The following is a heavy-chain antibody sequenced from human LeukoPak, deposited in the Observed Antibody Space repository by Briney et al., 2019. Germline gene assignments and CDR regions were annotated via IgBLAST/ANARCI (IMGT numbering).Heavy chain of an antibody. J-gene: IGHJ4*02. Sequence: PGGSLRLSCAASGFTFSDNYMSWIRQAPGKGLEWVSYISSSGNTTYNADSVKGRFSITRDNAKNSLYLQMNSLRAEDTAVYYCARDGGSAWFLDYWGQGTLVNVSS. CDR3: ARDGGSAWFLDY. CDR2: ISSSGNTT. V-gene: IGHV3-11*04. CDR1: GFTFSDNY. D-gene: IGHD6-19*01.